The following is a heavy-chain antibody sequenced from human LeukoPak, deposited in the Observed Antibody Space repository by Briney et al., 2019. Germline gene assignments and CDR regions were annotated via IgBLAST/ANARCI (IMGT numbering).Heavy chain of an antibody. CDR1: GFTFSSYW. CDR3: AKGPRFWAWSAGAYFDY. CDR2: IKQDGSEK. D-gene: IGHD3-3*01. V-gene: IGHV3-7*01. Sequence: PGGSLRLSCAASGFTFSSYWMSGVRQAPGKGLEWVANIKQDGSEKYYVHSVKGRFTISRDNAKNSLYLQMNSLRAEDTAVYYCAKGPRFWAWSAGAYFDYWGQGTLVTVSS. J-gene: IGHJ4*02.